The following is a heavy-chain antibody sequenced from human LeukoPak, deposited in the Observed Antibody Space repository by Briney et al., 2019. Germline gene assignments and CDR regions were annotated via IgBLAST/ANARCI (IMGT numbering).Heavy chain of an antibody. V-gene: IGHV4-39*07. CDR3: ARLHPGDY. J-gene: IGHJ4*02. CDR1: GGSISSSSDY. CDR2: INHSGST. D-gene: IGHD5-24*01. Sequence: SETLSLTCTVSGGSISSSSDYWGWIRQPPGKGLEWIGEINHSGSTNYNPSLKSRVTISVDTSKNQFSLKLSSVTAADTAVYYCARLHPGDYWGQGTLVTVSS.